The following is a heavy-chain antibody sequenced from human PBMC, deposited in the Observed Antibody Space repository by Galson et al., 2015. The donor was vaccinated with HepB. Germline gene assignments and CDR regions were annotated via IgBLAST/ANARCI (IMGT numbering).Heavy chain of an antibody. D-gene: IGHD6-19*01. CDR2: IYYSGTT. V-gene: IGHV4-61*01. Sequence: ETLSLTCTVSGGSLSNENYYWSWLRQPPGKGLEWIGYIYYSGTTNYSPSLKSRVTMSLDTSKNQFSLQLSSVTAADTAVYFCARESLGYNSGWHYYGMDVWGQGTTVTVSS. CDR1: GGSLSNENYY. CDR3: ARESLGYNSGWHYYGMDV. J-gene: IGHJ6*02.